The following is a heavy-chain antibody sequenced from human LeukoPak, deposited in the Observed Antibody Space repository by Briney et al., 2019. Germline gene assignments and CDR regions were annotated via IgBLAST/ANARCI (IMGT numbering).Heavy chain of an antibody. Sequence: GGSPRLSCAASGFTFSSYSMNWVRQAPGKGLEWVSSISSSSSYIYYADSVKGQFTISRDNAKNSLYLQMNSLRAEDTAVYYCARVGYYDYVWGSYRPMDVWGKGTTVTVSS. D-gene: IGHD3-16*02. J-gene: IGHJ6*03. CDR3: ARVGYYDYVWGSYRPMDV. CDR1: GFTFSSYS. V-gene: IGHV3-21*01. CDR2: ISSSSSYI.